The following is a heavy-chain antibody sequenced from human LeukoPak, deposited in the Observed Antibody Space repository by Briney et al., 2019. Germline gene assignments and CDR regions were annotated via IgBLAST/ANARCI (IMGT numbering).Heavy chain of an antibody. Sequence: GGSLRLSCAASGFTFSSYGMHWVRQAPGKGLEWVAFIRYDGSNKYYADSVKGRFTISRDNAESSLYVQMNSLRDEDTAVYYFARFGYSGWNLEYWGQGTLVTVSS. V-gene: IGHV3-30*02. CDR1: GFTFSSYG. CDR3: ARFGYSGWNLEY. D-gene: IGHD5-12*01. J-gene: IGHJ4*02. CDR2: IRYDGSNK.